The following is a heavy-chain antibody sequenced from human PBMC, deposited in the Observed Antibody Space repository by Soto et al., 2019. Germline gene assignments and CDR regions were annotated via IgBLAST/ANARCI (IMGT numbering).Heavy chain of an antibody. V-gene: IGHV3-9*01. J-gene: IGHJ4*02. CDR3: ANTDY. CDR2: ISWNSGSI. CDR1: GFTFSSYA. Sequence: EVQLLESGGGLVQPGGSLRLSCAASGFTFSSYAMSWVRQAPGKGLEWVSAISWNSGSIGYADSVKGRFTISRDNAKNSLYLQMNSLSAEDTALYYCANTDYWGQGILVTVSS.